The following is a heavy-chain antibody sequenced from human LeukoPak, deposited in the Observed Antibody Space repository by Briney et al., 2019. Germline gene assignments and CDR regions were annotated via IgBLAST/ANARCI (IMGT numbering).Heavy chain of an antibody. J-gene: IGHJ4*02. V-gene: IGHV3-30-3*01. CDR1: GFTFSSYD. D-gene: IGHD6-6*01. CDR3: ARVVFENSSSSADY. Sequence: GRSLRLSCAASGFTFSSYDMHWVRQAPGKGLEWVALISYDGSNKYYADSVKGRFTISRDNSKNTLYLQMNSLRAEDTAVYYCARVVFENSSSSADYWGQGTLVTVSS. CDR2: ISYDGSNK.